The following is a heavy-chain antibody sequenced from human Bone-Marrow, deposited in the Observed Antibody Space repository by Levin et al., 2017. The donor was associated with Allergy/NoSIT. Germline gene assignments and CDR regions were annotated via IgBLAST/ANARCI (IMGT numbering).Heavy chain of an antibody. CDR3: AKDPMWDRYNFDMDV. V-gene: IGHV3-23*01. D-gene: IGHD1-26*01. J-gene: IGHJ6*02. Sequence: ESLKISCTASGFTFNKYGLTWVRQAPGKGLAWVASIGGSGVDSNYADSVRGRFTITRDMNMIFLQMNSLRVEDTAIYYCAKDPMWDRYNFDMDVWGQGTSVIVSS. CDR1: GFTFNKYG. CDR2: IGGSGVDS.